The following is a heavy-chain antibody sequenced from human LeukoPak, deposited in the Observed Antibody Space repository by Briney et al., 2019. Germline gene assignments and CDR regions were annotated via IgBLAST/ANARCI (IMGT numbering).Heavy chain of an antibody. J-gene: IGHJ4*02. Sequence: SGPTLVNPTQTLTLTCTFSGFSLSTSGVGVXXXXXXXXXXXXXXXLIYWDDDKRYSPSLKSRLTITKDTSKNQVVLTMTNMDPVDTATYYFAHTSYYYGSGSQDFDHWGQGTLVTVSS. D-gene: IGHD3-10*01. CDR3: AHTSYYYGSGSQDFDH. CDR1: GFSLSTSGVG. CDR2: IYWDDDK. V-gene: IGHV2-5*02.